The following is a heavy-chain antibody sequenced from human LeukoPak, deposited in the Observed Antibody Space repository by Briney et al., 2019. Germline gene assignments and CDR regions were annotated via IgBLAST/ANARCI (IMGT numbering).Heavy chain of an antibody. CDR1: GNKFTNYW. D-gene: IGHD5-24*01. CDR3: ARHSFMNDYNSPFDP. CDR2: IYAGDSDT. Sequence: ESLKTPRRGLGNKFTNYWLAWGPHSPGKDLEGMGLIYAGDSDTRYSPSFQGQITISVDKSINTAYLRWSSLKASDTAIYFCARHSFMNDYNSPFDPWGQGTLVTVSS. V-gene: IGHV5-51*01. J-gene: IGHJ5*02.